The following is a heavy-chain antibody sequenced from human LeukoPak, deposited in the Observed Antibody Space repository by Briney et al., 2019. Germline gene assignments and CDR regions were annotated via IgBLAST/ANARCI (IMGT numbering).Heavy chain of an antibody. CDR3: ARRLTQYDCFDP. D-gene: IGHD2-2*01. Sequence: SQTLSLTCAISGDSFASNSVTWNWIRQSPSRGLEWLGRTYYRSTWYNDYAVSVRGRITVNPDTSKNQFSLHLNSVTPEDTAVYYCARRLTQYDCFDPWGQGILVTVSS. J-gene: IGHJ5*02. CDR2: TYYRSTWYN. CDR1: GDSFASNSVT. V-gene: IGHV6-1*01.